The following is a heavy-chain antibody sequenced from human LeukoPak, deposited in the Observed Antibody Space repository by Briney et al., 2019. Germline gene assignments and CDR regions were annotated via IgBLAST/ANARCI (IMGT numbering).Heavy chain of an antibody. J-gene: IGHJ4*02. CDR3: ARHLYCTNGVCSFDY. V-gene: IGHV4-39*01. Sequence: SETLSLTCTVSGGSISSGDYYWGWIRQPPGKGLEWIGSIYYSGSTYYNPSLKSRVTISVDTSKNQFSLKLSSVTAADTAVYYCARHLYCTNGVCSFDYWGQGTLVTVSS. CDR1: GGSISSGDYY. CDR2: IYYSGST. D-gene: IGHD2-8*01.